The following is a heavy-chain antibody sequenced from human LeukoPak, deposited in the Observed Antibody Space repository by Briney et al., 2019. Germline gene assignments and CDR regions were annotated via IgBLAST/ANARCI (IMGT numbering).Heavy chain of an antibody. Sequence: ASVKVSCKASGYTFTSYDFNWLRQATGQGLEWMGWMNPNSGNTGYAQKFQGRVTMTRNTSISTAYMELSSLRSEDTAVYYCARGLERCSTSCYNHYYYGMDVWGQGTTVTVSS. CDR1: GYTFTSYD. V-gene: IGHV1-8*01. CDR2: MNPNSGNT. D-gene: IGHD2-2*02. J-gene: IGHJ6*02. CDR3: ARGLERCSTSCYNHYYYGMDV.